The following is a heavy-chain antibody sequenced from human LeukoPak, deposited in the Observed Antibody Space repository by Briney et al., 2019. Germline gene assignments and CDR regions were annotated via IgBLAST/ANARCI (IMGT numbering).Heavy chain of an antibody. D-gene: IGHD3-10*01. Sequence: ASVKVSCKASGYSFTNYDINWVRQATGQGLEWMGWMNPNSGNTGYAQKFQGRVTITRNTSISTAYMELSSLRSEDTAVYYCARGGYYYGSGIKYWGQGTLVTVSS. CDR2: MNPNSGNT. CDR3: ARGGYYYGSGIKY. V-gene: IGHV1-8*03. CDR1: GYSFTNYD. J-gene: IGHJ4*02.